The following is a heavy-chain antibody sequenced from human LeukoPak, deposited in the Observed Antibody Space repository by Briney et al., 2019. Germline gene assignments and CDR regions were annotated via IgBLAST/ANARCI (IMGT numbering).Heavy chain of an antibody. V-gene: IGHV4-34*01. D-gene: IGHD3-22*01. CDR3: ARGSIVVVTPSPKADY. J-gene: IGHJ4*02. Sequence: SETLSLTCTVSGGSISSYYWSWIRQPPGKGLEWIGEINHSGSTNYNPSLKSRVTISVDTSKNQFSLKLSSVTAAEMAVYYCARGSIVVVTPSPKADYWGQGTLVTVSS. CDR1: GGSISSYY. CDR2: INHSGST.